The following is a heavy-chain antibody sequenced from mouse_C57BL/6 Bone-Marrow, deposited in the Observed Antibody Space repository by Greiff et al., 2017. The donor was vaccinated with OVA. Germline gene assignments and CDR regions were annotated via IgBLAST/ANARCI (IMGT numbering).Heavy chain of an antibody. Sequence: QVQLQQSGAELARPGASVKLSCKASGYTFTSYGISWVKQRTGQGLEWIGEIYPSSGNTYYNEKFKGQATLTADKSSSTAYMELRSLTSEDSAVYFGARRCLRRYPYDYARDYWGQGTSVTVSS. J-gene: IGHJ4*01. D-gene: IGHD1-1*01. V-gene: IGHV1-81*01. CDR2: IYPSSGNT. CDR1: GYTFTSYG. CDR3: ARRCLRRYPYDYARDY.